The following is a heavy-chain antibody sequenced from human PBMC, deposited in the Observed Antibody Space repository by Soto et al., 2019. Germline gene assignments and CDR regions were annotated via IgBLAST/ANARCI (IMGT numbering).Heavy chain of an antibody. D-gene: IGHD1-26*01. CDR3: ARYSGKYQGPIDY. Sequence: QVQLVESGGGVVQPGRSLRLSCAASGFTFSHYGIHWVRQAPGKGLEWLAVISYDGSNKHYADSVKGRFTVSRDNSKNTLYLQINSLRAEDTAFYFCARYSGKYQGPIDYWGQGTLVTVSS. CDR2: ISYDGSNK. CDR1: GFTFSHYG. V-gene: IGHV3-30*03. J-gene: IGHJ4*02.